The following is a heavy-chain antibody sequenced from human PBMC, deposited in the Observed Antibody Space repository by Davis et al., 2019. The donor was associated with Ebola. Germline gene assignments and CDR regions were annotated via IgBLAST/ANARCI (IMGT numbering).Heavy chain of an antibody. J-gene: IGHJ5*02. CDR3: ARSKGCSSTSCYPSWFDP. CDR1: GFTFSSYD. CDR2: INSDGSDT. V-gene: IGHV3-74*03. Sequence: GESLKISCAASGFTFSSYDMHWVRQAPGKGLVWVSRINSDGSDTTYADSVKGRFTISRDDAKNSLYLQMNSLRAEDTAVYYCARSKGCSSTSCYPSWFDPWGQGTLVTVSS. D-gene: IGHD2-2*01.